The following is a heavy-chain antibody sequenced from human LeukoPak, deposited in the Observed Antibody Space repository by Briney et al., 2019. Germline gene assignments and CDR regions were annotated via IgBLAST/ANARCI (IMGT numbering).Heavy chain of an antibody. J-gene: IGHJ4*02. Sequence: GGSLRLSCVASGFIFSNYWMHWVRQAPGKGLVWVSRSSSDGSSTVYADSVEGRFTISRDNAKNTLYLQMNSLRAEGTALYYCARDGDSTVDFDYWGQGTLVSVSS. CDR1: GFIFSNYW. CDR2: SSSDGSST. D-gene: IGHD4-23*01. CDR3: ARDGDSTVDFDY. V-gene: IGHV3-74*01.